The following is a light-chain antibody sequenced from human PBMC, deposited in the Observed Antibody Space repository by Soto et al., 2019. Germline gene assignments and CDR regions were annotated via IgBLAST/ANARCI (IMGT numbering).Light chain of an antibody. CDR3: SSYAGSNNFVV. V-gene: IGLV2-8*01. CDR2: EVS. CDR1: SSDVGGYNY. J-gene: IGLJ2*01. Sequence: QSALTQPPSASGSPGQSVTISCTGTSSDVGGYNYVSWYQQHPGKAPKLMICEVSKRPTGVPDRFSGSKSGKTASLTVSGLQAEDEADYYCSSYAGSNNFVVFGGGTKLTVL.